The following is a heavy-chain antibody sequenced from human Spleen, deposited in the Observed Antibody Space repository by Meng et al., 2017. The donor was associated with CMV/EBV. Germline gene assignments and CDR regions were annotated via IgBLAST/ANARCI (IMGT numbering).Heavy chain of an antibody. CDR1: GFTFSSYE. CDR2: ISSSGNTI. J-gene: IGHJ6*02. V-gene: IGHV3-48*03. D-gene: IGHD6-13*01. CDR3: ARSSSWSYGYYYGMDV. Sequence: GESLKISCAASGFTFSSYEMNWVRQAPGKGLEWVSYISSSGNTIYYADSVKGRFTISRDNAKNSLYLKMNSMRAEDTAVYYCARSSSWSYGYYYGMDVWGQGTTVTVSS.